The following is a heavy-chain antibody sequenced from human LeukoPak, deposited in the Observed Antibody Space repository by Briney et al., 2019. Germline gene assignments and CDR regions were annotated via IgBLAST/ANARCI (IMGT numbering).Heavy chain of an antibody. J-gene: IGHJ3*02. V-gene: IGHV4-39*07. D-gene: IGHD3-3*01. CDR3: ARSGLGGDFWSGYLFDI. Sequence: PSETLSLTCTVSGGSISSSSYYWGWIRQPPGKGLEWIGRIYTSGSTNYNPSLKSRVTISVDTSKNQFSLKLSSVTAADTAVYYCARSGLGGDFWSGYLFDIWGQGTMVTVSS. CDR1: GGSISSSSYY. CDR2: IYTSGST.